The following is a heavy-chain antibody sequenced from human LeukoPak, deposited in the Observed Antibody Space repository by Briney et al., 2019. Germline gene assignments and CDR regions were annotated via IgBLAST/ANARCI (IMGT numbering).Heavy chain of an antibody. Sequence: SETLSLTCAVYGGSFSGYYWSWIRQPPGKGLEWIGEINHSGSTNYNPSLKSRVTISLDTSKNQFSLKLSSVTAADTAVYYCARCCIGNGGYDNTDYWGQGTLVTVSS. V-gene: IGHV4-34*01. J-gene: IGHJ4*02. CDR1: GGSFSGYY. CDR3: ARCCIGNGGYDNTDY. D-gene: IGHD5-12*01. CDR2: INHSGST.